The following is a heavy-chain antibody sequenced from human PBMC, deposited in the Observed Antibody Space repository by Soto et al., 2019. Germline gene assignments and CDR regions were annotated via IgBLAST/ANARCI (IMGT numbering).Heavy chain of an antibody. Sequence: EGQLVESGGGLVQPGGSLKLSCAASGFTFGGSAMHWVRQASGKGLEWVGHIRSKTNSYATAYAESVKGGFTISRDDSMNTAYLQMNSLKTEDTAVYFCTRQTDAVQWLVVPTDYNFDYWGQGTLVTVSS. CDR1: GFTFGGSA. CDR3: TRQTDAVQWLVVPTDYNFDY. CDR2: IRSKTNSYAT. J-gene: IGHJ4*02. D-gene: IGHD6-19*01. V-gene: IGHV3-73*02.